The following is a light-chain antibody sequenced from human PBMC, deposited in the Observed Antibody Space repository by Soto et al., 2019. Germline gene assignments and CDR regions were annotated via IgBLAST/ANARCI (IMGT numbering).Light chain of an antibody. Sequence: DIPMTQSPSSLSASVGDRVTITCRASQSISSYLNWYQQKPGKAPKLLIYAASSLQSGVPSRFSGSGSGTDFTLTISSLQPEDFATYYCQQSYSTPNFGQGTKLEIK. V-gene: IGKV1-39*01. J-gene: IGKJ2*01. CDR1: QSISSY. CDR3: QQSYSTPN. CDR2: AAS.